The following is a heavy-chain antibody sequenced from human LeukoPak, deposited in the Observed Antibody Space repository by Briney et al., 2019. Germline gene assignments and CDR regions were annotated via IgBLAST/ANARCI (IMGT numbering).Heavy chain of an antibody. Sequence: GGSLRLSCAASEFTFSNYGMSWARQAPGKGLEWVSAISGSGATTNYANSVRGRFTISRDNSKNTVYLQMNSLTAEDTAIYYCAKTRHDTARLPFDPWGQGTLVTVSS. CDR2: ISGSGATT. J-gene: IGHJ5*02. D-gene: IGHD3-22*01. CDR3: AKTRHDTARLPFDP. CDR1: EFTFSNYG. V-gene: IGHV3-23*01.